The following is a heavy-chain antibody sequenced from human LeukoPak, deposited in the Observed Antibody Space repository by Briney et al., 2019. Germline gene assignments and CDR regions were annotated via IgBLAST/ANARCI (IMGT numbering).Heavy chain of an antibody. CDR3: ARGSGYVLDY. J-gene: IGHJ4*02. V-gene: IGHV3-48*03. CDR1: GFSFSAFE. CDR2: ISTGGRNI. Sequence: PGGSLRLSCAASGFSFSAFEMNWVRQAPGKGLEWISHISTGGRNIYYADSVKGRFTISRDNAKHSLYLQMNSLRGEDTGVYYCARGSGYVLDYWTQGTLVTVSS. D-gene: IGHD2-15*01.